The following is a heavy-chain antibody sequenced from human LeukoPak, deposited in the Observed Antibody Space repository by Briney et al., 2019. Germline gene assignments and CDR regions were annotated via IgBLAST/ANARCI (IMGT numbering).Heavy chain of an antibody. CDR3: AKGLLRWSFDY. CDR2: IHGSDDNT. Sequence: GGSLRLSCAASGFTFSSNAMTWVRQAPGKGLEWVSAIHGSDDNTHYADSVKGRFTISRDKSKNTLYLQMNSLRADDTVVYYCAKGLLRWSFDYWGQGALVTVSS. V-gene: IGHV3-23*01. CDR1: GFTFSSNA. D-gene: IGHD4-23*01. J-gene: IGHJ4*02.